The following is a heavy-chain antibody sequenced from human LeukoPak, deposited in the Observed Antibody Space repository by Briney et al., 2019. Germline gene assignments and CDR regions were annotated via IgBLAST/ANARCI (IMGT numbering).Heavy chain of an antibody. D-gene: IGHD2-2*01. V-gene: IGHV3-7*01. CDR3: ARQRYHDS. CDR1: GFTFSSYW. Sequence: QPGGSLRLSCATSGFTFSSYWMSWVRQAPGKGLEWVANIKQDGSEKNYLDSVKGRFTISRDNAKNSLYLQMNSLRAEDTAVYSCARQRYHDSWGQGTLVTVSS. CDR2: IKQDGSEK. J-gene: IGHJ4*02.